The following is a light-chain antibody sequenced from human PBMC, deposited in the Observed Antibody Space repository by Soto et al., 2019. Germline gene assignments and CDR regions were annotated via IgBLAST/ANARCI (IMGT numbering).Light chain of an antibody. CDR3: QQRINWPLT. J-gene: IGKJ4*01. Sequence: EIVLTQSPATLSLSPGERATLSCRASQSVSSFLAWYQQRPGQPPRLLIYDVSNSATGSPTRFSGSGSGTDFTLTISSLEPEDFAVYYCQQRINWPLTFGGGTKVEIK. V-gene: IGKV3-11*01. CDR2: DVS. CDR1: QSVSSF.